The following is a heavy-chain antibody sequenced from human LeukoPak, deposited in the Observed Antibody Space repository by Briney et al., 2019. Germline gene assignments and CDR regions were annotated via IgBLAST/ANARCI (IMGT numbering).Heavy chain of an antibody. D-gene: IGHD3-22*01. Sequence: PSETLSLTCTVSGGSISSYYWSWIRQPPGKGLEWIGYIYYSGSTYYNPSLKSRVTISVDTSKNQFSLKLSSVTAADTAVYYCASSLQRTYYYDSSGYGALEYWGQGTLVTVSS. CDR2: IYYSGST. CDR3: ASSLQRTYYYDSSGYGALEY. J-gene: IGHJ4*02. V-gene: IGHV4-59*12. CDR1: GGSISSYY.